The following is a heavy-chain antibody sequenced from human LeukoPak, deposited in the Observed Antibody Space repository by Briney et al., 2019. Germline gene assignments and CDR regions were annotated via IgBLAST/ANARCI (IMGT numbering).Heavy chain of an antibody. Sequence: ASVKVSCKTSGYSFTDYYMHWVRQAPGQGLEWMGWINPNSGGTSSAQKFQGWVNMTRDTSITTLYMEVSLLTSDDTAIYYCARADRLDGGPYLIGPWGQGTLVTVSS. J-gene: IGHJ5*02. CDR3: ARADRLDGGPYLIGP. CDR1: GYSFTDYY. CDR2: INPNSGGT. V-gene: IGHV1-2*04. D-gene: IGHD2-21*01.